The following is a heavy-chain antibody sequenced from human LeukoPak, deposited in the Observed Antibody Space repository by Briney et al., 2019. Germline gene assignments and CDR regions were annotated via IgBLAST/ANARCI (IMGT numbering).Heavy chain of an antibody. V-gene: IGHV4-30-4*08. CDR2: VHYDGRT. Sequence: SQTLSLTCTVSGGSFSSGGYYWSWIRQPPGKGPEWIGNVHYDGRTASNPSLKSRVTMSLDTSTNQFSLKMKSVTATDTALYYCARVVTAAGLDVWGQGILVTIAS. J-gene: IGHJ4*02. CDR3: ARVVTAAGLDV. CDR1: GGSFSSGGYY. D-gene: IGHD6-25*01.